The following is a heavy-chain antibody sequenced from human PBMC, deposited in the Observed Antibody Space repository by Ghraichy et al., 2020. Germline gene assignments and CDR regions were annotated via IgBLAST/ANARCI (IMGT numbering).Heavy chain of an antibody. D-gene: IGHD3-10*01. J-gene: IGHJ3*02. Sequence: GESLNIPCSASGLIFSSYWMTWVRQAPGKGLEWVANINQDGREKYYAASVKGRFTISRDNAKNSLYLQMNGLRAEDTAVYYCSSGDTFDIWGQGTLVAVSS. V-gene: IGHV3-7*03. CDR3: SSGDTFDI. CDR2: INQDGREK. CDR1: GLIFSSYW.